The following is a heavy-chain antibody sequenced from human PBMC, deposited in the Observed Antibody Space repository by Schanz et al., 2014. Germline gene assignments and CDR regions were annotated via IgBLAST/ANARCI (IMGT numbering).Heavy chain of an antibody. Sequence: VQLVESGGGFVQPGGSLRLSCAASGFTFSSYAMHWVRQAPGKGLEWVAVISYDGRNKYYADSVKGRFTISRDNSKNTLYLQMNTLRAEDTAVYYCARDRGYCSGGSCLTFDYWGQGTLVTVSS. V-gene: IGHV3-30-3*01. CDR1: GFTFSSYA. CDR3: ARDRGYCSGGSCLTFDY. CDR2: ISYDGRNK. D-gene: IGHD2-15*01. J-gene: IGHJ4*02.